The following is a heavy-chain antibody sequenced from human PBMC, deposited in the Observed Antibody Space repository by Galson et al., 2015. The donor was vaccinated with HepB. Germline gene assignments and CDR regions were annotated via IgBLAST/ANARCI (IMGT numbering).Heavy chain of an antibody. CDR1: GFTFSSYA. Sequence: SLRLSCAASGFTFSSYAMHWVRQAPGKGLEWVAVISYDGIQKYYGDSVKGRFTISRDNSKNTLYLQMSSLRADDTAVYYCARDENRSGTCRRYCTPNYWGQGTLVAVSS. D-gene: IGHD3-9*01. J-gene: IGHJ4*02. CDR2: ISYDGIQK. CDR3: ARDENRSGTCRRYCTPNY. V-gene: IGHV3-30*15.